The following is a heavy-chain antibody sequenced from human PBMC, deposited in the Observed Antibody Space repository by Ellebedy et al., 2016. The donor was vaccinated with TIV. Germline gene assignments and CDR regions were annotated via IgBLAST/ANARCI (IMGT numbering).Heavy chain of an antibody. CDR3: ALRGHLNAGTWVDY. V-gene: IGHV4-39*01. Sequence: SETLSLXXTVSHGSVTTSKHHWAWIRQTPGKGLEWIGTIYYSGNTYYSPSLAGRVTMSLDSSNNRFSLRLTSMTAADTAFYFCALRGHLNAGTWVDYWGQGTLVTVSS. J-gene: IGHJ4*02. D-gene: IGHD1-14*01. CDR2: IYYSGNT. CDR1: HGSVTTSKHH.